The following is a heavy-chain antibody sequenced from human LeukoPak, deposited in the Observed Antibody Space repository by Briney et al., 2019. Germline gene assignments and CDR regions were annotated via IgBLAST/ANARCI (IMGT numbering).Heavy chain of an antibody. CDR3: ARQDGSAFYYFDY. CDR2: IYPRDSDT. J-gene: IGHJ4*02. Sequence: GESLKISCKVSGYSFSIYWIAWVRQMPGKGLEWMGIIYPRDSDTKYSPSLQGQVTISVDKSTTTAYLQWNSLKASDTAMYYCARQDGSAFYYFDYWGQGTLVTVSS. D-gene: IGHD2-2*03. V-gene: IGHV5-51*01. CDR1: GYSFSIYW.